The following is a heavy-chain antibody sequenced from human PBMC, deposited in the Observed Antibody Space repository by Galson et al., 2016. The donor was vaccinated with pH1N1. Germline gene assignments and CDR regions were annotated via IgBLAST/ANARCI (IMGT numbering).Heavy chain of an antibody. Sequence: SLRLSCAASGFTFDDYGMHWVRQAPGKGLEWVSGISWNSGSIGYADSVKGRFTISRDNAKNSLYLQMNSLRTEDTALYYCAKVVGHLSGYYDYWGQGTLVTVSS. D-gene: IGHD3-9*01. CDR2: ISWNSGSI. CDR3: AKVVGHLSGYYDY. CDR1: GFTFDDYG. J-gene: IGHJ4*02. V-gene: IGHV3-9*01.